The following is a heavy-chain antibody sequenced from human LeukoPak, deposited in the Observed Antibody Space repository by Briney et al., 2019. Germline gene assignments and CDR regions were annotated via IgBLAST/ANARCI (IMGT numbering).Heavy chain of an antibody. J-gene: IGHJ6*02. Sequence: GGSLRLSCAASGFTFSSYWMSWVRQAPGKGLEWVANIKQDGSEKNYVDSVKGRFTISRDNAKNSLYLQMNSLRAEDTAVYYCAIPPLSGTGSSRPLAGMDVWGQGTTVTVSS. CDR1: GFTFSSYW. D-gene: IGHD3-10*01. CDR3: AIPPLSGTGSSRPLAGMDV. CDR2: IKQDGSEK. V-gene: IGHV3-7*01.